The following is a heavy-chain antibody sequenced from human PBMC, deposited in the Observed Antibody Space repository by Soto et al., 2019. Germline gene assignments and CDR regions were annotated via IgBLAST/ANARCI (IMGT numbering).Heavy chain of an antibody. J-gene: IGHJ6*02. CDR1: GFTFSDYY. V-gene: IGHV3-11*03. CDR3: SVYCSGGSCYSGNYYYGMDV. CDR2: ISSGSSYT. D-gene: IGHD2-15*01. Sequence: PGGSLRLSCAASGFTFSDYYMTWIRQAPGKGLEWVSYISSGSSYTKYADSVKGRFTISRDNAKNSLYLQMNSLRAEDTAVYYCSVYCSGGSCYSGNYYYGMDVWGRGTTVTVSS.